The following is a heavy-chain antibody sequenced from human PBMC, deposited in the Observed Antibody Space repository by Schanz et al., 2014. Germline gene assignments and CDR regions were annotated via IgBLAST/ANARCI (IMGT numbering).Heavy chain of an antibody. Sequence: QVQLQESGPGLVKSSETLSLTCTVSGGSISSFYWGWIRQPAGKGLEWIGRIYTSGSTNYNPSLKSRVPMSLDTSKTQFSLKLSSVTAADTAVYYCARHSGYYYYYGMDVWGQGTTVTVSS. CDR1: GGSISSFY. CDR3: ARHSGYYYYYGMDV. V-gene: IGHV4-4*07. CDR2: IYTSGST. J-gene: IGHJ6*02.